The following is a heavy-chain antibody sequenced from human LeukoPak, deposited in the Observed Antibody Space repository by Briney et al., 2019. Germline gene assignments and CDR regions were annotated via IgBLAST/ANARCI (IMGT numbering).Heavy chain of an antibody. J-gene: IGHJ4*02. CDR2: ISGSGGST. CDR1: GFTFSSYA. CDR3: AKAPIPIFGVVMMVYHDY. Sequence: GGSLRLSCAASGFTFSSYAMSWVRQAPGKGLEWVSAISGSGGSTYYADSVNGRFTISRDISKNTLYLQMHSLRAEDTAVYYCAKAPIPIFGVVMMVYHDYWGQGTLVTVSS. V-gene: IGHV3-23*01. D-gene: IGHD3-3*01.